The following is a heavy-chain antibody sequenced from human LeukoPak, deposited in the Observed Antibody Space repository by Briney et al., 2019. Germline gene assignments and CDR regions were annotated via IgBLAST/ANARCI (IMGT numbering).Heavy chain of an antibody. J-gene: IGHJ4*02. CDR1: GFTFSSYW. D-gene: IGHD5-24*01. Sequence: GGSLRLSCAASGFTFSSYWMSWVRQAPGKGLEWVANIKQDGSEKYYVDSVKGRFTISRDNAKNSLYLQMNSLRAEDTAVYYCARVKGEMATIGGYWGQGTLVTVSS. V-gene: IGHV3-7*01. CDR3: ARVKGEMATIGGY. CDR2: IKQDGSEK.